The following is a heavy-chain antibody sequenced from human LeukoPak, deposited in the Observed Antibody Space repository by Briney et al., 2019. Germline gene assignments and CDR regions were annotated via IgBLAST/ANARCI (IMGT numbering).Heavy chain of an antibody. J-gene: IGHJ4*02. Sequence: WASVTVSCKASGYTFTSYYIHWVRQAPGQGLEWMGRFNPSSGSTSYAQKFQGRVTMTRDTSTSTVYMELSSLRSEDTAVYYCAGERGYCSSTSCQFYFDYWGQGTLVTVSS. V-gene: IGHV1-46*01. D-gene: IGHD2-2*01. CDR2: FNPSSGST. CDR3: AGERGYCSSTSCQFYFDY. CDR1: GYTFTSYY.